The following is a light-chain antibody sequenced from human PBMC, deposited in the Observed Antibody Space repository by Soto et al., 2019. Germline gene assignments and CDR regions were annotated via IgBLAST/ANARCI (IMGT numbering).Light chain of an antibody. CDR3: QQHGSSRWT. CDR1: QSVSSSY. V-gene: IGKV3-20*01. Sequence: EIVLTQSPGTLSLSPGERATLSCRASQSVSSSYLAWYQQNRGQAPRLLIYAASSKAPGIPDRFGGSGSGTDFTLTISRLEPEDFAVYYCQQHGSSRWTFGQGTKVEIK. CDR2: AAS. J-gene: IGKJ1*01.